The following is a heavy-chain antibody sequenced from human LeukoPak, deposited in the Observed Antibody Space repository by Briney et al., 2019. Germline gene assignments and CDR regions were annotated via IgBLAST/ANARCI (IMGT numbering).Heavy chain of an antibody. Sequence: ASVKVSCKASGYTFTSYYMHWVRQAPGQGLEWMGGIIPIFGTANYAQKFQGRVTITADESTSTAYMELSSLRSEDTAVYYCARLMDGSGSYYNVDHYYYYYMDVWGKGTTVTVSS. CDR3: ARLMDGSGSYYNVDHYYYYYMDV. CDR1: GYTFTSYY. CDR2: IIPIFGTA. V-gene: IGHV1-69*13. J-gene: IGHJ6*03. D-gene: IGHD3-10*01.